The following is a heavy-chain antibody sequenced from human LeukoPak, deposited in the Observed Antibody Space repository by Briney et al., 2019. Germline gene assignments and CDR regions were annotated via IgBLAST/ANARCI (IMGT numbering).Heavy chain of an antibody. CDR1: GFTVSSNY. CDR3: ARDSYYYGSGSYYYFDY. D-gene: IGHD3-10*01. Sequence: GGSLRLSCAASGFTVSSNYMSWVRQAPGKGLEWVSVIYSGGSTYYADSVKGRFTISRDNSKNTLYLQMNSLRAEDTAVYYCARDSYYYGSGSYYYFDYWGQGTLVTVS. J-gene: IGHJ4*02. V-gene: IGHV3-53*01. CDR2: IYSGGST.